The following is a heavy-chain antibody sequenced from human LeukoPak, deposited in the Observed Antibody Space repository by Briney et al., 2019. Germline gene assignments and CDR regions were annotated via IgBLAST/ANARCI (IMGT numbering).Heavy chain of an antibody. CDR3: VEDTKSRWLPGRSVAGTSNYYVMDV. D-gene: IGHD6-13*01. Sequence: GGSLRLSCSSSGFSFSSYAMHWVRQAPEKGLEHVSAISSNGGSTYYADSVKGRFTISRDNSKNTLYLQMRSLRAEDTAVYDCVEDTKSRWLPGRSVAGTSNYYVMDVGGQGTTVTVSS. CDR1: GFSFSSYA. V-gene: IGHV3-64D*09. CDR2: ISSNGGST. J-gene: IGHJ6*02.